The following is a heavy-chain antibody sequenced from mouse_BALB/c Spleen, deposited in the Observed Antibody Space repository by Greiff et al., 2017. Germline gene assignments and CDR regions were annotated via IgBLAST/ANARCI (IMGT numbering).Heavy chain of an antibody. V-gene: IGHV1-87*01. Sequence: QVQLQQSGAELARPGASVKLSCKASGYTFTSYWMQWVKQRPGQGLEWIGAIYPGDGDTRYTQKFKGKATLTADKSSSTAYMQLSSLASEDSAVYYCARGDYYGSSPFAYWGQGTLVTVSA. D-gene: IGHD1-1*01. CDR1: GYTFTSYW. CDR3: ARGDYYGSSPFAY. CDR2: IYPGDGDT. J-gene: IGHJ3*01.